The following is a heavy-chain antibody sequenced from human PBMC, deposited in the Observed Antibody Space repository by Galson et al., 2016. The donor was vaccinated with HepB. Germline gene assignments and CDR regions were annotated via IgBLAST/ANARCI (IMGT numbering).Heavy chain of an antibody. CDR1: GFTFNTYG. Sequence: SLRLSCAASGFTFNTYGMTWVRQAPGKGLECVATISGNGIGTAYAGSVKGRFTISSDNSKNTGDLQMNSLRAEDTAVYYFAKGTLGQCSGSICYPFDCWGQGTLVTVSS. V-gene: IGHV3-23*01. D-gene: IGHD2-15*01. CDR2: ISGNGIGT. J-gene: IGHJ4*02. CDR3: AKGTLGQCSGSICYPFDC.